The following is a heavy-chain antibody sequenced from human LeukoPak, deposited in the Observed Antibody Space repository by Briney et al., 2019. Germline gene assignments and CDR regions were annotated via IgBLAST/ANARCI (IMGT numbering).Heavy chain of an antibody. J-gene: IGHJ4*02. CDR1: GFTFSTYA. Sequence: AGGSLRLSCAASGFTFSTYAMSWVRQAAGKGLEWVSLISGSGGGTYYADSVKGRFTISRDNSKNTLYLQMNSLRAEDTAVYYCARPPGNYCSGGSCYSGWNYFDYWGQGTLVTVSS. CDR2: ISGSGGGT. CDR3: ARPPGNYCSGGSCYSGWNYFDY. D-gene: IGHD2-15*01. V-gene: IGHV3-23*01.